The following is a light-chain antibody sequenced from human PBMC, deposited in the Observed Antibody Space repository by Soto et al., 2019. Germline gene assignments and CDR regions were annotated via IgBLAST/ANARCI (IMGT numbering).Light chain of an antibody. CDR1: SSDVGGYKF. J-gene: IGLJ3*02. Sequence: QSALTQPPSASGSLGQSVTISCTGTSSDVGGYKFVSWYQQHPGKAPKLMIYEVDKRPSGVPDRFSGSKSGNTASLSVSGLRAEDEADYYCSSFAGSNNFVVFGGGTKLTVL. CDR3: SSFAGSNNFVV. V-gene: IGLV2-8*01. CDR2: EVD.